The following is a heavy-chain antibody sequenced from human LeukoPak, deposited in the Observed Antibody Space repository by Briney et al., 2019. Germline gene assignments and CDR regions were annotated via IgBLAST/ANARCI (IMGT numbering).Heavy chain of an antibody. CDR3: ARSRFNGDVFYYFDS. CDR2: IYTSGST. J-gene: IGHJ4*02. D-gene: IGHD2-21*02. CDR1: GGSISTYY. Sequence: SETLSLTCTVSGGSISTYYWSWIRQPAGKGLEWIGRIYTSGSTNYNPSLKSRVTVSVDTSKNLFFLKLSSVTAADTALYFCARSRFNGDVFYYFDSWGQGTLVTVSS. V-gene: IGHV4-4*07.